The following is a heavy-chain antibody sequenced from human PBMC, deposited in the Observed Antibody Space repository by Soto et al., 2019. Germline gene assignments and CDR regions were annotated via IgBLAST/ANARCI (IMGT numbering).Heavy chain of an antibody. Sequence: QITLKESGPTLVKPTQPLTLTCTFSGFSLSTSGVGVGWILQPPGKSLEWLALIYWDDDKRYSPSLKSRLTITKDTSKNQVVLTMTNMDPVDTATYYCAHTPRGDFFDYWGQGTLVTVSS. J-gene: IGHJ4*02. CDR1: GFSLSTSGVG. CDR3: AHTPRGDFFDY. V-gene: IGHV2-5*02. D-gene: IGHD3-10*01. CDR2: IYWDDDK.